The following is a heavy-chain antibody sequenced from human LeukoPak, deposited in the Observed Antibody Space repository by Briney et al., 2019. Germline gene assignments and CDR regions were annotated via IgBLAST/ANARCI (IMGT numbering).Heavy chain of an antibody. CDR3: ARRAGGAGGGTFYFDY. J-gene: IGHJ4*02. D-gene: IGHD1-1*01. Sequence: SETLSLTCSVSGGSISSYYWSWIRQPPGKGREWIGYLYYRVSATYNPSLKSRITISVDTSKNQFSLKLSSVTAADPPVYYWARRAGGAGGGTFYFDYWGQGTLVTVSS. CDR2: LYYRVSA. CDR1: GGSISSYY. V-gene: IGHV4-59*08.